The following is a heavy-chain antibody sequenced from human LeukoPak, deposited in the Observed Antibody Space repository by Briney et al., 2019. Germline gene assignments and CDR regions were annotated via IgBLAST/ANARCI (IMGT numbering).Heavy chain of an antibody. Sequence: ASAKVSCKASGYTFTDDYIHWVRQAPGQGLEWMGRINVNSGGTNYAQKFYARVTMTRDTSISTAYMELSRLRSDDTAVFYCARSPHILTGENFDFWGQGTLVTVSS. CDR3: ARSPHILTGENFDF. D-gene: IGHD3-9*01. CDR2: INVNSGGT. CDR1: GYTFTDDY. V-gene: IGHV1-2*06. J-gene: IGHJ4*02.